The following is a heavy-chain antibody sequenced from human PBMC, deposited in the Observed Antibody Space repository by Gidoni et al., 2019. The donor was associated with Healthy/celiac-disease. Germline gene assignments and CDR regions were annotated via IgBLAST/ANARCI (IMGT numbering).Heavy chain of an antibody. CDR1: GGSISSYY. J-gene: IGHJ1*01. Sequence: QVPLQESGPGLVKPSETLSLTCTVSGGSISSYYWSWIRQRPGKGLEWIWYIYNSGSTTSNPSLTRRVTISVDLSKNQFSLKLSSVTAADTSVYYCARAPGYCSGGSCFHFQHWGQGTLVTVSS. CDR2: IYNSGST. V-gene: IGHV4-59*01. D-gene: IGHD2-15*01. CDR3: ARAPGYCSGGSCFHFQH.